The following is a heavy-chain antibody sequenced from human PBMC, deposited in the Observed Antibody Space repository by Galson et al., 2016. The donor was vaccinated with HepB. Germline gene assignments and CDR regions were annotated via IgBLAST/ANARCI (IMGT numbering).Heavy chain of an antibody. CDR3: ARHCSRTYCPEGTDAFDV. D-gene: IGHD1-14*01. Sequence: SETLSLTCTVSDDSIRGYYWSWIRQPPGKGLEWIGYIYSTGSTKYNPSLKSRVAISVDAAKNQFSLQLTSVTTADSAIYFCARHCSRTYCPEGTDAFDVWGQGTLVTVSS. CDR1: DDSIRGYY. V-gene: IGHV4-59*08. J-gene: IGHJ3*01. CDR2: IYSTGST.